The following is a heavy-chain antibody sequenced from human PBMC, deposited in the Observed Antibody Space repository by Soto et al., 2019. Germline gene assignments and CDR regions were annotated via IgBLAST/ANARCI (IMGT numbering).Heavy chain of an antibody. J-gene: IGHJ5*02. V-gene: IGHV3-23*01. CDR2: ISGSGGRT. D-gene: IGHD6-13*01. CDR1: GFTFSSYA. Sequence: PGGSLRLSCAASGFTFSSYAMSWVRQAPGKGLEWVSAISGSGGRTYYADSVKGRFTISRDNSKNTLYLQMNSLRAEDTAVYYCAKDLSGYSSPQPSWFDPWGQGTLVTVSS. CDR3: AKDLSGYSSPQPSWFDP.